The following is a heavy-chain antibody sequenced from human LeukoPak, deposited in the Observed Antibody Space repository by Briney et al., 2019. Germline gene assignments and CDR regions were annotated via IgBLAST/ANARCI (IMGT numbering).Heavy chain of an antibody. J-gene: IGHJ4*02. D-gene: IGHD6-19*01. CDR1: GFTSTTYA. CDR2: ISGSGDNK. V-gene: IGHV3-23*01. CDR3: AKSRGRAGASAFDD. Sequence: GGSLRLSCAASGFTSTTYAMTWVRQAPGKGLEWVSSISGSGDNKNYADSVKGRFTISRDNSKITLFLQMNRLRAEDTAIYYCAKSRGRAGASAFDDWGRGSLVTVS.